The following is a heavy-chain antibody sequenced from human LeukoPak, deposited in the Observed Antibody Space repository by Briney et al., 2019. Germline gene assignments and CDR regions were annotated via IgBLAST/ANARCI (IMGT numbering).Heavy chain of an antibody. J-gene: IGHJ6*02. V-gene: IGHV4-34*01. CDR2: INHSGST. CDR3: ARRRYCSGGSCYYYYYGMDV. D-gene: IGHD2-15*01. CDR1: GGSFSGYY. Sequence: SETLSLTCAVYGGSFSGYYWSWIRQPPGKGLEWIGEINHSGSTNYNPSLKSRVTISVDTSKNQFSLKLSSVTAADTAVYYCARRRYCSGGSCYYYYYGMDVWGQGTTVTVSS.